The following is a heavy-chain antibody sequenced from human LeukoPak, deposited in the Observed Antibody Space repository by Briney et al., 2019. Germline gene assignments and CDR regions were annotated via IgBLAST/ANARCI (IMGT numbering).Heavy chain of an antibody. D-gene: IGHD3-3*01. V-gene: IGHV1-46*01. J-gene: IGHJ4*02. CDR1: GYTFTSYY. Sequence: ASVKVSCKASGYTFTSYYMHWVRQAPGQGLEWMGIINPSGGSTSYAQKFQGRVTMTRDTSTSTVYMELSSLRSEDTAVYYCATDLRLYDFWSGSRTDYWGQGTLVTVSS. CDR2: INPSGGST. CDR3: ATDLRLYDFWSGSRTDY.